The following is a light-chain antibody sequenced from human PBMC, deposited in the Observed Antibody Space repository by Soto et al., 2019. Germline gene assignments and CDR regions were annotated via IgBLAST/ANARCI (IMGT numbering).Light chain of an antibody. CDR2: AAS. Sequence: DIPMTQSPSSLSASVGDRVTITCRASQGISNFLAWYQQKPGKVPKLLISAASTLQSGVPSRFSGSGSGTDFTLSITSLQHEDVATYYCQKYSSVITFGQGTRLEI. CDR3: QKYSSVIT. J-gene: IGKJ5*01. V-gene: IGKV1-27*01. CDR1: QGISNF.